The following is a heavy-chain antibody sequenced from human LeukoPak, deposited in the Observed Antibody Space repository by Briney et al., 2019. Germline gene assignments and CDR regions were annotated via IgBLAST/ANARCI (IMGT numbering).Heavy chain of an antibody. CDR1: GFTFSSYN. V-gene: IGHV3-48*04. CDR2: ISGSGSTT. CDR3: ARDWPAMVTYYYMDV. Sequence: GGSLRLSCAASGFTFSSYNMNWVRQAPGQGLEWVSYISGSGSTTYYADSVKGRFTISRDNAKNSLYLQMNSLIAEDTAVYYSARDWPAMVTYYYMDVWGKGTTVTVSS. D-gene: IGHD5-18*01. J-gene: IGHJ6*03.